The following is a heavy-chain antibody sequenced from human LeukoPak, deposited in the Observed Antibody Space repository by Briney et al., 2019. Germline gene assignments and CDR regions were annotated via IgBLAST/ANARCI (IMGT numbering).Heavy chain of an antibody. CDR1: GFTVSSNY. Sequence: GGSLRLSCAASGFTVSSNYTSWVRQAPGKGLEWVSVIYSGGSTYYADSVKGRFTISRDNSKNTLYLQMNSLRAEDTAVYYCARDSSYDLDYWGQGTLVTVSS. CDR2: IYSGGST. CDR3: ARDSSYDLDY. V-gene: IGHV3-53*05. J-gene: IGHJ4*02. D-gene: IGHD5-18*01.